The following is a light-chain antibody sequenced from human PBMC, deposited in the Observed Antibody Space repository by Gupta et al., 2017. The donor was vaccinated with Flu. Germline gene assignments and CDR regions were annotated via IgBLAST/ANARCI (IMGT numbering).Light chain of an antibody. Sequence: PSSLSASVGDRVTITCRASQGINNYLNWYQQKPGKVPQLLIYAATSLQSGVPSRFSGSGSGPDFTLTISSLQPEELATHYCQQTNSPPQTFGQGTKLEI. J-gene: IGKJ2*01. V-gene: IGKV1-39*01. CDR2: AAT. CDR3: QQTNSPPQT. CDR1: QGINNY.